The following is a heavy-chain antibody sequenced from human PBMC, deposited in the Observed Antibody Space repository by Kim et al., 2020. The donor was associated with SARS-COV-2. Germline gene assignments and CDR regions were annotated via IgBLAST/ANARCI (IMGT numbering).Heavy chain of an antibody. CDR2: IYDTGSP. Sequence: SETLSLTCSVSSDSISSYYWSWIRQPPGKGLEWIGYIYDTGSPKYNPSLKGRVTMSVDTSTSQFSLKLSSVTAADTAVYYCARGKRWQQRTNYYYGLDVWGQGTTVTVSS. D-gene: IGHD6-13*01. CDR3: ARGKRWQQRTNYYYGLDV. J-gene: IGHJ6*02. V-gene: IGHV4-59*13. CDR1: SDSISSYY.